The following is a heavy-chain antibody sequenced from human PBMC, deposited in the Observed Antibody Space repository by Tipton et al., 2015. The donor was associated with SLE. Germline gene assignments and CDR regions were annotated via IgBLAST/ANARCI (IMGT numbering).Heavy chain of an antibody. CDR1: GGSSSGYY. Sequence: TLSLTCAANGGSSSGYYWSWIRQSPGKALEWIGDIHDGGDNNYNPSLKSRVSMSVDTSKNQISLELNSVTAADTAVYYCARGRVDYIRGAYRPSSFDSWGQGTQVTVSS. V-gene: IGHV4-34*01. CDR2: IHDGGDN. CDR3: ARGRVDYIRGAYRPSSFDS. D-gene: IGHD3-16*02. J-gene: IGHJ5*01.